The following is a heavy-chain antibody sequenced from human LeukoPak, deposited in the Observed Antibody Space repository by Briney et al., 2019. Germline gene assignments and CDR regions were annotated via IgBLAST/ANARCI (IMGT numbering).Heavy chain of an antibody. V-gene: IGHV4-59*01. Sequence: SETLSLTCTVSGGSISSYYWSWIRQPPGKGLEWIGYIYYSGSTNYNPSLKSRVTISVDTSKNQFSLKLSSVTAADTAVYYCARVASDSYDYYFDYWGQGTLVTVSS. D-gene: IGHD5-18*01. CDR1: GGSISSYY. CDR2: IYYSGST. CDR3: ARVASDSYDYYFDY. J-gene: IGHJ4*02.